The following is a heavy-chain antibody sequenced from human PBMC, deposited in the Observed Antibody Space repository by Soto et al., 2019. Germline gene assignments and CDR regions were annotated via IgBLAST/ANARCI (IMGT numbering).Heavy chain of an antibody. CDR2: VYYSDGT. J-gene: IGHJ6*02. V-gene: IGHV4-59*01. CDR1: GGSIGSYY. CDR3: ARTESSSWSFFYYGMDV. Sequence: QVQLKESGPGLVKPSETLALTCTVSGGSIGSYYWSWIRQPPGRGLEWIGCVYYSDGTNYNPSLKSRVTMSMDKSNNQFSLRLSSVTAVDTAVYYCARTESSSWSFFYYGMDVWGQGTTVTVSS. D-gene: IGHD6-13*01.